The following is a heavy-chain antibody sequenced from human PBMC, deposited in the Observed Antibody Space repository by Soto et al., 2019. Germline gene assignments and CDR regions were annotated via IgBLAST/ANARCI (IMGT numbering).Heavy chain of an antibody. Sequence: XGSLRLSCAASGFTFTNYAMSWVRQAPGEGLDWVSSMSGSGGSTYYADSVKGRFTISRDNSRNTLYLQMNSLRAEDTAVYYCARAPNWNYESGYFDYWGQGTLVTVSS. D-gene: IGHD1-7*01. CDR3: ARAPNWNYESGYFDY. V-gene: IGHV3-23*01. CDR1: GFTFTNYA. J-gene: IGHJ4*02. CDR2: MSGSGGST.